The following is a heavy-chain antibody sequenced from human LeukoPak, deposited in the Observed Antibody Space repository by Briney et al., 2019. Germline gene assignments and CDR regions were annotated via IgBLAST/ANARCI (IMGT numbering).Heavy chain of an antibody. CDR1: GFTVSTYY. V-gene: IGHV3-53*01. J-gene: IGHJ4*02. Sequence: GGSLRLSCAASGFTVSTYYMTWVRQAPGKGLECVSVIYSGGSTYYADSVKGRFTVSRDNSKNTLYLQMNGLRAEDTAMYYCARGLGYCTSTTCLLPSDYWGQGTLVTVSS. D-gene: IGHD2-2*01. CDR2: IYSGGST. CDR3: ARGLGYCTSTTCLLPSDY.